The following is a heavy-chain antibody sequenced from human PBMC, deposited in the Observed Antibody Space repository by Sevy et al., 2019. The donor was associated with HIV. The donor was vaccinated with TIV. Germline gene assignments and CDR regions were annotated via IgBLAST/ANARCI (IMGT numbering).Heavy chain of an antibody. D-gene: IGHD3-22*01. CDR1: GFTLSRYG. V-gene: IGHV3-33*01. J-gene: IGHJ3*02. Sequence: GGSLRLSCAASGFTLSRYGMHWVRQAPGKGLEWLAVIWNDRSDQYYADSVKGRFTISRDNSKNTLYLQMNSLRAEDTAVYYCPSLPNHYYDRSAYSGDDGFDIWGQGTMVTVSS. CDR2: IWNDRSDQ. CDR3: PSLPNHYYDRSAYSGDDGFDI.